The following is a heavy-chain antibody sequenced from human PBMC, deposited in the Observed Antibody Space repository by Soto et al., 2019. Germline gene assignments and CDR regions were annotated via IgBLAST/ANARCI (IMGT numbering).Heavy chain of an antibody. CDR3: ARVRYSNYGDY. CDR2: IYNIGIT. V-gene: IGHV4-61*01. Sequence: QVQLQESGPGLVKSSETLSLTCTVSGASVSSGPYYWSWIRQPPGKGLEWIGYIYNIGITKYNPSLKSRVTIFVDTSKNEFSLKLRSVTAADTALYYCARVRYSNYGDYWGQGTLVTVSA. J-gene: IGHJ4*02. D-gene: IGHD4-4*01. CDR1: GASVSSGPYY.